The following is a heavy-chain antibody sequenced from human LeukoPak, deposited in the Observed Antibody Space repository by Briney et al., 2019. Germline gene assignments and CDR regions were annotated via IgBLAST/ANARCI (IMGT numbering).Heavy chain of an antibody. V-gene: IGHV3-30*02. CDR1: GFTVSSNY. CDR3: SKDFGH. J-gene: IGHJ5*02. CDR2: IRSDGTTE. Sequence: GGSLRLSCVASGFTVSSNYMSWVRQAPGKGLEWVSFIRSDGTTESYGDSVKGRFTISRDNSKNTLYLQMNSLRAEDTALYYCSKDFGHWGQGTLVTISS.